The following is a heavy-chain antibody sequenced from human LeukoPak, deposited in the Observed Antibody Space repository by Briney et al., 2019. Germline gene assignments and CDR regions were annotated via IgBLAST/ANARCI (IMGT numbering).Heavy chain of an antibody. CDR3: VRSKSGAYGWFDP. CDR1: GGSITSYY. D-gene: IGHD2-15*01. CDR2: IYYSGAT. Sequence: SETLSLTCTVSGGSITSYYWSWIRQPPGKGLEWIGYIYYSGATNYNPSLKSRVTISVDTSKNQFSLKVNSVTAADTAVYYCVRSKSGAYGWFDPWGQGTLVTVSS. J-gene: IGHJ5*02. V-gene: IGHV4-59*01.